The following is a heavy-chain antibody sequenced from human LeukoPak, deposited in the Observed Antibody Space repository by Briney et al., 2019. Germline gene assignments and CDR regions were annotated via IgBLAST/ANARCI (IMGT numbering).Heavy chain of an antibody. CDR2: ISSSSSYI. J-gene: IGHJ4*02. Sequence: KSGGSLRLSCAASGFTFSSYSMNWVRQAPGKGLEWVSSISSSSSYIYYADSVKGRFTISRDNAKNSLYLQMNSLRAEDTAVYYCARDLANYDILTGLDYWGQGTLVTVPS. CDR3: ARDLANYDILTGLDY. CDR1: GFTFSSYS. D-gene: IGHD3-9*01. V-gene: IGHV3-21*01.